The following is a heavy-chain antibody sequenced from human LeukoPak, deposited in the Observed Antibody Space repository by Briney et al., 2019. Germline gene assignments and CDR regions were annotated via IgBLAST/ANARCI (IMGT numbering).Heavy chain of an antibody. CDR3: ARGLADTATDLGGY. CDR2: ISSSGSTI. J-gene: IGHJ4*02. CDR1: GFTFSSYS. V-gene: IGHV3-48*01. D-gene: IGHD5-18*01. Sequence: GGSLRLSCAASGFTFSSYSMNWVRQAPGKGLEWVSYISSSGSTIYYADSVKGRFTISRDNAKNSLYLQMHSLRAEDTAVYYCARGLADTATDLGGYWGQGTLVTVSS.